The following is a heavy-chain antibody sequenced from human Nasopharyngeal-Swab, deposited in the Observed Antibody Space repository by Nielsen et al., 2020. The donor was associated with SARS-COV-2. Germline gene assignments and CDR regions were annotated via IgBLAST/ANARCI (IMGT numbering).Heavy chain of an antibody. V-gene: IGHV3-7*05. CDR2: IKEDGSEK. D-gene: IGHD2-8*01. J-gene: IGHJ5*02. CDR3: ARAHPRSCTDGVCFRSQVYNWFDP. CDR1: GFTFSSYW. Sequence: GGSLRLSCAASGFTFSSYWMSWVRQAPGKGLEWVAYIKEDGSEKYFVDSVKGRFTISRDNAKNSLYLQMNSLRAEDTAVYYCARAHPRSCTDGVCFRSQVYNWFDPWGQGTLVTVSS.